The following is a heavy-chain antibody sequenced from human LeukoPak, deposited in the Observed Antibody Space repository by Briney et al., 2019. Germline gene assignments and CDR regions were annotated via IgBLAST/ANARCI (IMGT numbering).Heavy chain of an antibody. J-gene: IGHJ6*02. Sequence: GGSLRLSCAASGFTFDDYTMHWVRQAPGKGLEWVSLISWDGGSTYYADSVKGRFTISRDNSKNSPYLQMNSLRTEDTALYYCAKGGSGEQLVLDYYYYYGMDVWGQGTTVTVSS. CDR3: AKGGSGEQLVLDYYYYYGMDV. D-gene: IGHD6-13*01. CDR1: GFTFDDYT. CDR2: ISWDGGST. V-gene: IGHV3-43*01.